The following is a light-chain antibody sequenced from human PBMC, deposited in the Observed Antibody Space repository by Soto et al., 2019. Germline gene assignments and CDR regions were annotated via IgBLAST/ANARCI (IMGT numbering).Light chain of an antibody. Sequence: DIQMTQCPASVSASVVDRVTITCRASQGISSWLALYQQKPGKAPKLLIYAASSLQSGVPSRFSGSGSWTDFTLTISRLQPEDFATYYCQQANSFPLTVGGGTKLDSK. J-gene: IGKJ4*01. CDR3: QQANSFPLT. CDR1: QGISSW. V-gene: IGKV1-12*01. CDR2: AAS.